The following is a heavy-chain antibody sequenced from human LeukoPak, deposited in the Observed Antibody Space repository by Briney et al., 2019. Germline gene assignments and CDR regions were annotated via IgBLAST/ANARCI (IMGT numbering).Heavy chain of an antibody. J-gene: IGHJ4*02. V-gene: IGHV3-7*01. Sequence: QTGGSLRLSCAASGFTFSNYWMSWVRQAPGKGLEWVANIKQDGSEKSYVDSVRGRFTISRDNAKNLVYLQMNSLRAEDTALYYCARDWGGIAAAGTRDYWGQGTLVTVSS. CDR3: ARDWGGIAAAGTRDY. D-gene: IGHD6-13*01. CDR1: GFTFSNYW. CDR2: IKQDGSEK.